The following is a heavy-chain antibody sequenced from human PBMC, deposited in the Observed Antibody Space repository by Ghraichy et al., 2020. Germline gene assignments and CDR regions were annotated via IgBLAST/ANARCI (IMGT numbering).Heavy chain of an antibody. CDR1: GGSISSSSYY. CDR2: IYYSGST. CDR3: ARADTPDHVPDAFDI. V-gene: IGHV4-39*07. J-gene: IGHJ3*02. D-gene: IGHD3-10*02. Sequence: SQTLSLTCTVSGGSISSSSYYWGWIRQPPGKGLEWIGSIYYSGSTYYNPSLKSRVTISVDTSKNQFSLKLSSVTAADTAVYYCARADTPDHVPDAFDIWGQGTMVTVSS.